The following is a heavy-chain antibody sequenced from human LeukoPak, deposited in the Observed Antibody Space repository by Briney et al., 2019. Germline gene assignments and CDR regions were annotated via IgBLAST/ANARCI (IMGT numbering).Heavy chain of an antibody. CDR1: GGSVSRGSYY. J-gene: IGHJ4*02. V-gene: IGHV4-61*01. Sequence: SETLSLTCTVSGGSVSRGSYYWSWIRLPPGKGLEWIGYIYYSGSTSYNPSLKSRVTISVDSSKNQVSLKLSSVTAADTAVYYCAGDPSYSSGWYDYWGQGTLVTVSS. D-gene: IGHD6-19*01. CDR2: IYYSGST. CDR3: AGDPSYSSGWYDY.